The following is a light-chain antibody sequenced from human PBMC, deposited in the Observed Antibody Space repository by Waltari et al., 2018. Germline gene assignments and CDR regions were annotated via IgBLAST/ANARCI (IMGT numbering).Light chain of an antibody. Sequence: EIVLTQSPAILSFSPGERATLSCRASQSVGTYFAWYQQRPGQSPPLLIYDASNRATGIPARFTGSGSETDFTLTISSLQPEDFAVYYCQQRRNWPLTFGGGTRVQI. CDR1: QSVGTY. J-gene: IGKJ4*01. CDR3: QQRRNWPLT. V-gene: IGKV3-11*01. CDR2: DAS.